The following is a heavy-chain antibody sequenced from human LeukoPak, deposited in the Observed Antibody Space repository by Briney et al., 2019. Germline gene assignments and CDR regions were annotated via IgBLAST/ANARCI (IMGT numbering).Heavy chain of an antibody. Sequence: GESLKISRKSSGYSFTNYWIGWVRQMPGKGLEWMGIIYPADSDTRYSPSFVGQVTISVDKSINTAYLQWSSLRASDTAFYYCTSHTSGNWFDPWGQGTLVTVSS. J-gene: IGHJ5*02. CDR1: GYSFTNYW. V-gene: IGHV5-51*01. CDR2: IYPADSDT. CDR3: TSHTSGNWFDP. D-gene: IGHD2-2*01.